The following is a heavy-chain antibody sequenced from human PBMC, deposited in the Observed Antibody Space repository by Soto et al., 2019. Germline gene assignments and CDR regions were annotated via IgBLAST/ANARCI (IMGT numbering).Heavy chain of an antibody. Sequence: GGSLRLSCAASGFTFSSYSMNWVRQAPGKGLEWVSSISSSSSYIYYADSVKGRFTISRDNAKNSLYLQMNSLRAEDTAVYYCARVTGGSGWYFWGQGTLVTVSS. J-gene: IGHJ4*02. V-gene: IGHV3-21*01. D-gene: IGHD6-19*01. CDR1: GFTFSSYS. CDR3: ARVTGGSGWYF. CDR2: ISSSSSYI.